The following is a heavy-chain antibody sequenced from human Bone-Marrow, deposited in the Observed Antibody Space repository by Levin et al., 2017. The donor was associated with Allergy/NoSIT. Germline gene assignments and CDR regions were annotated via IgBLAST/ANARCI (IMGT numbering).Heavy chain of an antibody. D-gene: IGHD6-19*01. V-gene: IGHV3-23*01. CDR3: AKNRQWLAPKNFDY. Sequence: ETLSLTCAASGFTFTSYAMSWVRQAPGKGLEWVSGISGSGDSTYYADSVKGRFTISRDYSKNTLYLQMNSLRAEDTAIYYCAKNRQWLAPKNFDYWGQGTLVTVSS. J-gene: IGHJ4*02. CDR1: GFTFTSYA. CDR2: ISGSGDST.